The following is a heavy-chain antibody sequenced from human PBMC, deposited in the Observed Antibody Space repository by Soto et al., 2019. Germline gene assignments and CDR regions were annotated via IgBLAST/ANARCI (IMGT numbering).Heavy chain of an antibody. J-gene: IGHJ6*02. CDR1: GFTFSSYG. Sequence: GGSLRLSCAASGFTFSSYGMHWVRQAPGKGLEWVAVIWYDGSNKYYADSVKGRFTISRDNSKNTLYLQMNSLRAEDTAVYYCARCYYDSSGYYYYGMDVWGQGTTVTVSS. D-gene: IGHD3-22*01. CDR2: IWYDGSNK. V-gene: IGHV3-33*01. CDR3: ARCYYDSSGYYYYGMDV.